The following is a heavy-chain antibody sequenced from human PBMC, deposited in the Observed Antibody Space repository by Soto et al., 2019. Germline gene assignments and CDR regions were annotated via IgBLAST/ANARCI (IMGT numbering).Heavy chain of an antibody. CDR2: ISSSSSYI. J-gene: IGHJ4*02. Sequence: GGSLRLSCAASGFTFSSYSMNWVRQAPGKGLEWVSSISSSSSYIYYADSVKGRFTISRDNAKNSLYLQMNSLRAEDTAVYYCASDIVVVPAATRTDYWGQGTLVTVSS. CDR1: GFTFSSYS. CDR3: ASDIVVVPAATRTDY. V-gene: IGHV3-21*01. D-gene: IGHD2-2*01.